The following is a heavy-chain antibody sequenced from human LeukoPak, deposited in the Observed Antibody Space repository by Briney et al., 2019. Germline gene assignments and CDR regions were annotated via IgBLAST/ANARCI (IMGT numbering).Heavy chain of an antibody. V-gene: IGHV3-33*01. CDR2: IWYDGSNK. Sequence: GRSLRLSCAASGFTFSSYGMHWVRQAPGKGLEWVAVIWYDGSNKYYADSVKGRFTISRDNSKNTLYLQMNSLRAEDTAVYYCATDHGSGSWNYYAKTFDIWGRGTMVTVSS. J-gene: IGHJ3*02. CDR3: ATDHGSGSWNYYAKTFDI. D-gene: IGHD3-10*01. CDR1: GFTFSSYG.